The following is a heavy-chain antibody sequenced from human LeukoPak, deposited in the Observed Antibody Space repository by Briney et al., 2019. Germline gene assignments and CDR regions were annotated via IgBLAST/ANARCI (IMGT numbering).Heavy chain of an antibody. CDR1: GFTFSSYG. D-gene: IGHD6-19*01. Sequence: GRSLRLSCAASGFTFSSYGMHWVRQAPGKGLEWVAVISYDGSNKYYADSVKGRFTISRDNSKNTLYLQMNSLRGEDTAVYYCARGKAVAGKAWFDPWGQGTLVTVSS. CDR3: ARGKAVAGKAWFDP. V-gene: IGHV3-30*03. J-gene: IGHJ5*02. CDR2: ISYDGSNK.